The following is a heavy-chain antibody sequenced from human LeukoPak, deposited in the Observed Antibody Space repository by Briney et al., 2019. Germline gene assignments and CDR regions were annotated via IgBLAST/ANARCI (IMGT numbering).Heavy chain of an antibody. CDR2: ISSGSTI. D-gene: IGHD6-19*01. CDR3: ARIQWLATKGSDY. V-gene: IGHV3-48*03. CDR1: GFTFSSYE. Sequence: GGSLRLSCAASGFTFSSYEMNWVRQAPGKGLEWVSYISSGSTIYYADSVKGRFTISRDNAKNSLYLQMNSLRAEDTAVYYCARIQWLATKGSDYWGQGTLVTVSS. J-gene: IGHJ4*02.